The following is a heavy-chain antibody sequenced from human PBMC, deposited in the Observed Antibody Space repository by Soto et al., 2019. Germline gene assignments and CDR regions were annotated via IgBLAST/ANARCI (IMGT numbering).Heavy chain of an antibody. Sequence: QVQLQQWGAGLLKPSETLSLTCAVNGRYFSGYQWTWFRQRPGKGLEWSGEINDSGGTNYNASLESRVTICLDTSKNQFSLSLASVTAADTAVYYGARGWRAAFDHWGQGTLVTVS. CDR2: INDSGGT. CDR3: ARGWRAAFDH. V-gene: IGHV4-34*01. D-gene: IGHD6-25*01. J-gene: IGHJ4*02. CDR1: GRYFSGYQ.